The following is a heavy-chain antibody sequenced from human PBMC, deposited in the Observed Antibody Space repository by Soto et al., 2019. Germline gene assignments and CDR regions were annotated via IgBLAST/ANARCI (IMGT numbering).Heavy chain of an antibody. CDR1: GYTLTELS. V-gene: IGHV1-24*01. CDR3: ATDLLRSGYSWFDP. Sequence: ASVKVSCKVSGYTLTELSMHWVRQAPGKGLEWMGGFDPEDGETIYAQKFQGRVTMTEDTSTDTAYMELSSLRSEDTAVYYCATDLLRSGYSWFDPWGQGTLVTVSS. CDR2: FDPEDGET. J-gene: IGHJ5*02. D-gene: IGHD3-3*01.